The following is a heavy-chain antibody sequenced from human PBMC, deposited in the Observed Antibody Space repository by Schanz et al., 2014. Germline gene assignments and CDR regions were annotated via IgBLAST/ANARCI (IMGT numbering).Heavy chain of an antibody. CDR3: ARAGGYGGAFDI. CDR2: ISWNSVSI. V-gene: IGHV3-9*01. Sequence: EVYLVESGGDLVQPGKSLRLSCAASGFTFDDFGMHWVRQAPGKALEWVSGISWNSVSIGYADSVKGRFTISRDNVKNSLYLQMSSLRVEDTAVYFCARAGGYGGAFDIWGQGTVVTVSS. J-gene: IGHJ3*02. CDR1: GFTFDDFG. D-gene: IGHD4-17*01.